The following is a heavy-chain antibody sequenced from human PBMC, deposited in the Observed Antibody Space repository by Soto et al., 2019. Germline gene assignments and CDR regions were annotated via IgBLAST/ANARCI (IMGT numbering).Heavy chain of an antibody. CDR3: ARGAIAVAGISFFDY. J-gene: IGHJ4*02. D-gene: IGHD6-19*01. Sequence: SVKVSCKASGGTFSSYAISWVRQAPGRGLEWMGGIIPIFGTANYAQKFQGRVTITADKSTSTAYMELSSLRSEDTAVYYCARGAIAVAGISFFDYWGQGTLVTVSS. CDR1: GGTFSSYA. CDR2: IIPIFGTA. V-gene: IGHV1-69*06.